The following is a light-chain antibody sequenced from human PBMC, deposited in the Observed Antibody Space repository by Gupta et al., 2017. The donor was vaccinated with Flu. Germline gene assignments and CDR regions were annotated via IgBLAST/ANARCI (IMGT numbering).Light chain of an antibody. Sequence: DIVLTPSPGTLSLSPGERATLSCRASQSVSNNHLAWYQQKPGQAPRLFIYGASSRATGIPDRFSGSGSGTDFTLTISRLEPEDFAVYYCQQDGASPRTFGQGTKVEIK. CDR2: GAS. V-gene: IGKV3-20*01. CDR1: QSVSNNH. J-gene: IGKJ1*01. CDR3: QQDGASPRT.